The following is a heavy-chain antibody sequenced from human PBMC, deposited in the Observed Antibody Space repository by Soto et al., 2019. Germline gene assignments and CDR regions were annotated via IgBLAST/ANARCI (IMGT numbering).Heavy chain of an antibody. CDR2: IWYDGSNK. Sequence: GGSLRLSCAASGFTFSSYGMHWVRQAPGKGLEWVAVIWYDGSNKYYADSVKGRFTISRDNSKNTLYLQMNSLRAEDTAVYYCARDRGRIDPKAYYYDSSGYYESDGMDVWGQGTTVTVSS. J-gene: IGHJ6*02. CDR3: ARDRGRIDPKAYYYDSSGYYESDGMDV. CDR1: GFTFSSYG. V-gene: IGHV3-33*01. D-gene: IGHD3-22*01.